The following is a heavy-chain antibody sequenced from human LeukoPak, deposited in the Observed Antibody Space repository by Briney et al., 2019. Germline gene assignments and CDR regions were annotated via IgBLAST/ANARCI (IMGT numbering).Heavy chain of an antibody. Sequence: GGSLRLSCTASGFTFSSYWMHWVRQVPGKGLMWLTRISLDGSMTSYADSVRGRFIISRDNAKNTVYLQLNGLRAEDTAVYYCARAGAHGGQGTLVTVSS. CDR3: ARAGAH. CDR1: GFTFSSYW. V-gene: IGHV3-74*01. D-gene: IGHD3-10*01. J-gene: IGHJ4*02. CDR2: ISLDGSMT.